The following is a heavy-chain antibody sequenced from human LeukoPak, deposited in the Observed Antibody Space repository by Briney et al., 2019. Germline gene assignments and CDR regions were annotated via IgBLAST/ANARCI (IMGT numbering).Heavy chain of an antibody. J-gene: IGHJ5*02. V-gene: IGHV4-39*07. D-gene: IGHD4-17*01. CDR3: ASHLATSAVTKDWFDP. Sequence: SDTLSLTCIISGGSISSSTYYWGWIRQPPGKGLEWIGEINHSGSTNYNPSLKSRVTISVDTSKNQFSLKLSSVTAADTAVYYCASHLATSAVTKDWFDPWGQGTLVTVSS. CDR1: GGSISSSTYY. CDR2: INHSGST.